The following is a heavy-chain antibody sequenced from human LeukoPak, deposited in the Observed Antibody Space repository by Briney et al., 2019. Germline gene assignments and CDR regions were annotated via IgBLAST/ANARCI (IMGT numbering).Heavy chain of an antibody. CDR3: ARRLLPHYYGSGPLDY. CDR2: IYPGDSDT. CDR1: GYSFTSYW. Sequence: GESLKISCKGSGYSFTSYWIGWMRQMPGKGLEWMGIIYPGDSDTRYSPSFQGQVTISADKSISTAYLQWSSLKASDTAMYYCARRLLPHYYGSGPLDYWGQGTLVTVSS. J-gene: IGHJ4*02. D-gene: IGHD3-10*01. V-gene: IGHV5-51*01.